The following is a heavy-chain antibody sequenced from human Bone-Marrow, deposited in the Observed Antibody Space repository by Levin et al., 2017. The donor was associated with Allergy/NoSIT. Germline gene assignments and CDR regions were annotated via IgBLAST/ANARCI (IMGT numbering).Heavy chain of an antibody. CDR3: AQGHWLES. J-gene: IGHJ4*02. Sequence: GESLKISCAASGFSFSTYWMTWVRQAPGKGLEWVASMDTNGRVKYYMDAVKGRFTISRDNARNSLFLQLNSLRVEDTATYYCAQGHWLESWGQGTLVIVSS. D-gene: IGHD6-19*01. V-gene: IGHV3-7*01. CDR1: GFSFSTYW. CDR2: MDTNGRVK.